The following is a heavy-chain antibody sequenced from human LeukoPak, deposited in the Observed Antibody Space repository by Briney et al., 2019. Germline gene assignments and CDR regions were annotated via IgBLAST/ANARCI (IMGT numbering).Heavy chain of an antibody. V-gene: IGHV3-23*01. CDR2: IHGRGGGT. J-gene: IGHJ4*02. D-gene: IGHD3-22*01. Sequence: PGGSLTLSCAASGFTFSSYAMSWGRQAPRKGLELVSTIHGRGGGTYYADPAKGRLTIFRDNSINTLYLQMNSLRAEDTAVYYYAKDRGGSSGYYRGPAFDYWGQGTLVVTVSS. CDR3: AKDRGGSSGYYRGPAFDY. CDR1: GFTFSSYA.